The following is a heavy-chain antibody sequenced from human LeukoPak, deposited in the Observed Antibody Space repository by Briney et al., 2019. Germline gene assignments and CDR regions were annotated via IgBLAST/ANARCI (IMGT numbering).Heavy chain of an antibody. CDR3: VSFYETY. D-gene: IGHD2/OR15-2a*01. J-gene: IGHJ4*02. CDR1: GFTFSSHA. Sequence: GGSLRLSCAASGFTFSSHAMHWVRQAPGKGLEWTAIISYDGSKKFYADSVKGRFTISKDNAKNTVYLQMNSLRAEDTAVYYCVSFYETYWGRGTLVTVSS. V-gene: IGHV3-30-3*01. CDR2: ISYDGSKK.